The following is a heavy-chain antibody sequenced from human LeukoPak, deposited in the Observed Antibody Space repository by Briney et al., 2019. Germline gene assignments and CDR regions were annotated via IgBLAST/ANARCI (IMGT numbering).Heavy chain of an antibody. CDR3: AKARGSSTSSLSADV. V-gene: IGHV3-30*02. CDR1: GFIFSTYG. J-gene: IGHJ6*04. Sequence: GGSLSLSCAASGFIFSTYGMHWVRQAPGKGLEWVAFIGSDGSNKYYADFVKGRFTISRGNSKNTLYLQMNSLRAEDTAVYYCAKARGSSTSSLSADVWGKGTTVTVSS. D-gene: IGHD2-2*01. CDR2: IGSDGSNK.